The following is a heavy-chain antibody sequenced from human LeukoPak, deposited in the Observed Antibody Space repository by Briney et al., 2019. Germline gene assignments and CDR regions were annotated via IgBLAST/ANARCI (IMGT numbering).Heavy chain of an antibody. CDR1: GGTFSSYT. J-gene: IGHJ4*02. CDR2: IIPILGIA. Sequence: SVKASCKASGGTFSSYTISWVRQAPGQGLEWMGRIIPILGIANYAQKFQGRVTITADKSTSTAYMELSSLRSEDTAVYYCARFPPHSSAYYWDFDYWGQRTLVTVSS. V-gene: IGHV1-69*02. D-gene: IGHD3-22*01. CDR3: ARFPPHSSAYYWDFDY.